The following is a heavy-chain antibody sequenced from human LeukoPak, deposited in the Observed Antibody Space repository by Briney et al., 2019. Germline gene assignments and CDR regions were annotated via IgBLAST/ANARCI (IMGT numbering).Heavy chain of an antibody. CDR1: GYTFTNYA. Sequence: GASVKVSCKPSGYTFTNYAVNWVRQAPGQRLEWMGWINAGNGDTKYSQNFQGRVAITRVTSASTAHMELSSLRSEDTAVYFCARDVGYSYGYFGHWGQGTLVTVSS. D-gene: IGHD5-18*01. J-gene: IGHJ4*02. V-gene: IGHV1-3*01. CDR3: ARDVGYSYGYFGH. CDR2: INAGNGDT.